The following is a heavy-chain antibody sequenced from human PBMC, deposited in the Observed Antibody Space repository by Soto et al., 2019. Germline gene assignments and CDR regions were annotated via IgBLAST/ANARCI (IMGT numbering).Heavy chain of an antibody. D-gene: IGHD6-13*01. CDR2: ISRISTYI. CDR1: GSTFSSYT. J-gene: IGHJ6*02. Sequence: KPGGSLRLSCAASGSTFSSYTMTWVRQAPGKGLEWVSSISRISTYIYYADSVEGRFTIDRDNTKNSMYLQVNSLXAEDTAVYYCAQDLGYSSSWNVYYYYGLDVWGQADTVTVSS. V-gene: IGHV3-21*01. CDR3: AQDLGYSSSWNVYYYYGLDV.